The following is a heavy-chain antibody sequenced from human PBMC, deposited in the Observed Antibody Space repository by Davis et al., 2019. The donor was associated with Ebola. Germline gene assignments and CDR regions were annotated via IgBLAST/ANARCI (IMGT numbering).Heavy chain of an antibody. J-gene: IGHJ6*02. CDR1: GYIFTSYY. V-gene: IGHV1-46*04. CDR3: ARAPSDYYGMDV. CDR2: IDPSAGDT. Sequence: ASVKVSCKASGYIFTSYYIHWVRQAPGQGLEWMAIIDPSAGDTRYAQKLQGALTVTRDTSTSTVYMDLTSLKSEDTGLYYCARAPSDYYGMDVWGQGTTVTVSS.